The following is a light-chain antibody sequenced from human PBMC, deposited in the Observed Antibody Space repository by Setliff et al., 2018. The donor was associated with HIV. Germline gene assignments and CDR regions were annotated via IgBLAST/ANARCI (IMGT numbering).Light chain of an antibody. CDR2: QAT. CDR1: SSDVGRYNL. Sequence: QSVLTQPASVSGSPGQSITISCTGTSSDVGRYNLVSWYQQHPGKAPKLMIYQATKGPSGVSNRFPGSKSGNTASLTISGLQAEDEADYYCCSNTGSNTYVFGTGTKSPS. CDR3: CSNTGSNTYV. V-gene: IGLV2-23*01. J-gene: IGLJ1*01.